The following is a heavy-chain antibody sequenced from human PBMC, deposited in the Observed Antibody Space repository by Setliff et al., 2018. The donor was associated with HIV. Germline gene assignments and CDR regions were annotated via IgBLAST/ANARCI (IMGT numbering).Heavy chain of an antibody. CDR2: IYYSGST. CDR3: ARRGIAATGSDS. CDR1: GGSISSGSYY. Sequence: PSETLSLTCTVSGGSISSGSYYWSWIRQPPGKGLEWIGSIYYSGSTYYTPSLKSRVTISVDTSQNQFSLKLNSVTAADTAVYYCARRGIAATGSDSWGQGTLVTVSS. D-gene: IGHD6-13*01. V-gene: IGHV4-39*01. J-gene: IGHJ4*02.